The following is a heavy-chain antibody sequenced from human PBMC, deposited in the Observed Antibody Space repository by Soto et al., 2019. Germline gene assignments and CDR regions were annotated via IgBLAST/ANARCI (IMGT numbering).Heavy chain of an antibody. CDR2: INPNTGGT. Sequence: ASVKVSCKASGYTFTSYYIHWVRQAPGQGLEWMGWINPNTGGTNYAQKFQGRVTMTRDTSISTAYMELIRLTSDDTAVYYCGRQLAYCGGDCYTEPIDYWGQGTLVTVSS. D-gene: IGHD2-21*02. J-gene: IGHJ4*02. CDR3: GRQLAYCGGDCYTEPIDY. CDR1: GYTFTSYY. V-gene: IGHV1-2*02.